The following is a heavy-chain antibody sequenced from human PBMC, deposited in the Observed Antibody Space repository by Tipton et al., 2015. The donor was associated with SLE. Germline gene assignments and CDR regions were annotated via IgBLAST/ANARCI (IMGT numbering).Heavy chain of an antibody. D-gene: IGHD3-3*01. CDR3: ARALYYDHWSGYPFDP. CDR2: LYPADSQT. Sequence: QLVQSGAEVKKPGESLKISCKTSGYTFTNYWIGWVRQMPGKGLEWMGILYPADSQTRYSPSFQGHVTISADESISTAYLQWSSLKASDTAMYYCARALYYDHWSGYPFDPWGQGTLVTVSS. J-gene: IGHJ5*02. V-gene: IGHV5-51*03. CDR1: GYTFTNYW.